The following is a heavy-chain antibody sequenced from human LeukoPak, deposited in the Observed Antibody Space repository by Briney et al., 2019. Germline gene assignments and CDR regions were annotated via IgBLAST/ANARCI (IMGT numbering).Heavy chain of an antibody. CDR3: ARGTIAAALAY. CDR1: GGSISSSSYY. Sequence: SETLSLTCTVSGGSISSSSYYWGWIRQPPGKGLEWIGSIYYSGSTYYNPSLKSRVTISVDTSKNQFSLKLSSVTAADTAVYYCARGTIAAALAYWGQGTLVTVSS. D-gene: IGHD6-13*01. CDR2: IYYSGST. V-gene: IGHV4-39*07. J-gene: IGHJ4*02.